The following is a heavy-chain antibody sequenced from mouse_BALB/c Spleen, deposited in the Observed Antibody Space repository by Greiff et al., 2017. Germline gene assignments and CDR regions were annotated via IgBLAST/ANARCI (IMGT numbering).Heavy chain of an antibody. D-gene: IGHD1-2*01. CDR3: AREGITTAMYYYAMDY. V-gene: IGHV1-63*02. CDR1: GYTFTNYW. Sequence: VQLQQSGAELVRPGTSVKISCKASGYTFTNYWLGWVKQRPGHGLEWIGDIYPGGGYTNYNEKFKGKATLTADTSSSTAYMQLSSLTSEDSAVYFCAREGITTAMYYYAMDYWGQGTSVTVSS. CDR2: IYPGGGYT. J-gene: IGHJ4*01.